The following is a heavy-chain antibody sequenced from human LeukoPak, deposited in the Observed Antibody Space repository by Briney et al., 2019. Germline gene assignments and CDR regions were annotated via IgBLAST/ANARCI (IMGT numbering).Heavy chain of an antibody. V-gene: IGHV4-4*02. Sequence: SGTLSLTCAVSSGSISSSNWWTWVRQPPGKGLGWIGEGDHSGSTYYNPSLKSRVTISVDTSKIQFSLKLSSVTAADTAVYYCARGIATRYCSSTSCYGNWYDPWGQGTLVTVSS. D-gene: IGHD2-2*01. CDR2: GDHSGST. CDR3: ARGIATRYCSSTSCYGNWYDP. J-gene: IGHJ5*02. CDR1: SGSISSSNW.